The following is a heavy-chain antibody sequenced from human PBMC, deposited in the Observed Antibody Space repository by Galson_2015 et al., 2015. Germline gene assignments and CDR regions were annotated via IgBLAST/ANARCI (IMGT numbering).Heavy chain of an antibody. V-gene: IGHV1-18*04. CDR3: AREMVVVVPAAMDYYYYYMDV. J-gene: IGHJ6*03. D-gene: IGHD2-2*01. CDR1: GYTFTSYG. CDR2: ISAYNGNT. Sequence: SCKASGYTFTSYGISWVRQAPGQGLEWMGWISAYNGNTNYAQKLQGRVTMTTDTSTSTAYMELRSLRSDDTAVYYCAREMVVVVPAAMDYYYYYMDVWGKGTTVTVSS.